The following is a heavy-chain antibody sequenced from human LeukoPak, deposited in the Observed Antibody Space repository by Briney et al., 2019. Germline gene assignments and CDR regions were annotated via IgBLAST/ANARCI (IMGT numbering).Heavy chain of an antibody. D-gene: IGHD3-16*02. V-gene: IGHV4-38-2*02. CDR3: ARWLSHKIDSNGYLDY. J-gene: IGHJ4*02. Sequence: SETLSLTCTVSGYSISSGYYWGWIRQPPGKGLEWIGSIYHSGSTYYNPSLKSRVTISVDTSKNQFSLKLSSVTAADTAVYYCARWLSHKIDSNGYLDYWGQGTLVTVSS. CDR2: IYHSGST. CDR1: GYSISSGYY.